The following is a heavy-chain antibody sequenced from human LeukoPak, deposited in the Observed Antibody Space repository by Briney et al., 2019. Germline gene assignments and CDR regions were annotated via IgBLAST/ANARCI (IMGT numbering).Heavy chain of an antibody. CDR1: GFSFDDYG. CDR3: ARGRLGDGDAFDI. CDR2: INWNGDST. Sequence: SGGSLRLSCVASGFSFDDYGMMWVRQAPGKGLEWVSGINWNGDSTAYADSVKGRFTISRDNAKNSLYLQMDSLRGEDTAWYYCARGRLGDGDAFDIWGQGTMVTVSS. V-gene: IGHV3-20*04. J-gene: IGHJ3*02. D-gene: IGHD3-9*01.